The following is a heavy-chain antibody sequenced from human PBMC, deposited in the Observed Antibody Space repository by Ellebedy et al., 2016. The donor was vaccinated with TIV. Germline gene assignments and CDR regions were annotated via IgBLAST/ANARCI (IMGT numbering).Heavy chain of an antibody. CDR3: AKRDFFGVDTLTFDS. J-gene: IGHJ4*02. CDR2: TSYDEINK. Sequence: GESLKISCAASGFSFTNYAMHWVRQAPGKGLEWVAVTSYDEINKYYADSVKGRFTISRDNSKNTLFLQMNSLRAEDTAVYYCAKRDFFGVDTLTFDSWGRGTLVNVSS. CDR1: GFSFTNYA. V-gene: IGHV3-30-3*02. D-gene: IGHD3-3*01.